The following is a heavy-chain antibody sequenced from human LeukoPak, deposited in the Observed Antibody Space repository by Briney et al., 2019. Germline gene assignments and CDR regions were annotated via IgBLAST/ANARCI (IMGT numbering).Heavy chain of an antibody. D-gene: IGHD5-18*01. CDR1: GGSISSGGYY. CDR2: IYYSGST. V-gene: IGHV4-31*03. Sequence: TLSLTCTVSGGSISSGGYYWSWIRQHPGTGLEWIGYIYYSGSTYYNPSLKSRVTISVDTSKNQFSLKLSSVTAADTAVYYCARFPYSLLADGIDYWGQGTLVTVSS. CDR3: ARFPYSLLADGIDY. J-gene: IGHJ4*02.